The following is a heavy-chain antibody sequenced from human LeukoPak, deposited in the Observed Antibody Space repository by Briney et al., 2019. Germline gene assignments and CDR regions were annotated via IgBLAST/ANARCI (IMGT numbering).Heavy chain of an antibody. D-gene: IGHD5-18*01. Sequence: SETLSLTCTVSGGSISSYYWSWIRQPAGKGLEWIGRIYTSGSTNYNPSLKSRVTMPVDTSKNQFSLKLSSVTAADTAVYYCARETWIQLSVYYFDYWGQGTLVTVSS. J-gene: IGHJ4*02. CDR3: ARETWIQLSVYYFDY. V-gene: IGHV4-4*07. CDR1: GGSISSYY. CDR2: IYTSGST.